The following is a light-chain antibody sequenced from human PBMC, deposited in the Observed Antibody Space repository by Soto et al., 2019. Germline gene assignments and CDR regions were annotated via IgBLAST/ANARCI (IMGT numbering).Light chain of an antibody. V-gene: IGLV2-14*01. CDR2: DVS. J-gene: IGLJ2*01. Sequence: QSALTQPASVSGSPGQSITISCTATISDVGGYNYVSWYQQHPGKAPKLVIYDVSNRPSGVSNRFSGSKSGNTASLTISGLQAEDEADYYCSSYTTSSVLFGGGTKLTVL. CDR3: SSYTTSSVL. CDR1: ISDVGGYNY.